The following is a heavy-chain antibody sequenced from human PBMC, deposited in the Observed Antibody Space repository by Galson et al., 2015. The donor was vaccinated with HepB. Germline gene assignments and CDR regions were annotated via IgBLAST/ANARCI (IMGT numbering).Heavy chain of an antibody. J-gene: IGHJ4*02. CDR3: ARTSYYDNSGYYRAFDY. CDR2: IYPGDSDT. V-gene: IGHV5-51*01. CDR1: GYSFSSYW. Sequence: QSGAEVKKPGESLKISCKGFGYSFSSYWIGWVRRMPGKGLEWMGIIYPGDSDTTYSPSFQGQVTISADKSSSTAYLQWSSLKAPDTAMYYCARTSYYDNSGYYRAFDYWGQGTLVTVSS. D-gene: IGHD3-22*01.